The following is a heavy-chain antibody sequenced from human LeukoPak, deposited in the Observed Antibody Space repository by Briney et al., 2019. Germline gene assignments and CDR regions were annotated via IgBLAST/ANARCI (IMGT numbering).Heavy chain of an antibody. Sequence: SETLSLTCTVSGDFINTYYWSWIRQPPGKGLEWIGYVYYTRSTNYKPSLKSRITISVDTSKNQFSLKLSSVTAADTAVYYGARHCSSATYPFDYWGQGTPVTVSS. D-gene: IGHD2-2*01. CDR2: VYYTRST. J-gene: IGHJ4*02. V-gene: IGHV4-59*08. CDR3: ARHCSSATYPFDY. CDR1: GDFINTYY.